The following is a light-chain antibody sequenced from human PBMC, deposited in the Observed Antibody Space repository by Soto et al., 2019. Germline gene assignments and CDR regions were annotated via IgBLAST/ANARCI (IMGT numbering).Light chain of an antibody. Sequence: EVVLTQSPGTLSLSPGERATLSCRASQSLSSNSLAWYHQKPGQAPRLLIFDASSRAAGVPDRFSGSGFGTDFTLTISRLEPEDFAVYYCQLYDTSWTFGQGTQVEIK. CDR1: QSLSSNS. V-gene: IGKV3-20*01. J-gene: IGKJ1*01. CDR2: DAS. CDR3: QLYDTSWT.